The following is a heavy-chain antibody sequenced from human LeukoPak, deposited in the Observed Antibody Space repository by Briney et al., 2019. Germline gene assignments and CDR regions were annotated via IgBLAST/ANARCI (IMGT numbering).Heavy chain of an antibody. J-gene: IGHJ5*02. CDR2: IYYSVST. V-gene: IGHV4-61*08. CDR1: GDSVASGGYY. D-gene: IGHD3-10*01. Sequence: PLETLSLTCTVSGDSVASGGYYWNWIRQPPGKGLEWIGYIYYSVSTNYNLSLKSRVTISVDTSENQFSLKLTSVTAADTAVYYCARGGRGRNWFDPWGQGTLVTVSS. CDR3: ARGGRGRNWFDP.